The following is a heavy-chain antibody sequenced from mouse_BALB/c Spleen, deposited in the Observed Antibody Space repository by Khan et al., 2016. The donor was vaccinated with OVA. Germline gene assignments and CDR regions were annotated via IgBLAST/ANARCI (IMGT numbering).Heavy chain of an antibody. Sequence: VQLQESGAELVKPGASVKMSCKASGYTFTSYTMHWVKQRPGQGLEWIGYINPSSGYTKYNQKFKDKATLTADKSYSTAYMQLSSLTSEDSAVYYCARKNTSASYWGQGTTLTVSS. CDR1: GYTFTSYT. D-gene: IGHD6-1*01. J-gene: IGHJ2*01. CDR3: ARKNTSASY. V-gene: IGHV1-4*01. CDR2: INPSSGYT.